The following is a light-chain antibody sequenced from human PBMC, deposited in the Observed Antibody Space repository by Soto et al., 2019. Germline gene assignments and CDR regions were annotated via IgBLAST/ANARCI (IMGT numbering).Light chain of an antibody. CDR2: KAS. V-gene: IGKV1-5*03. CDR3: QHYNSYSGA. Sequence: DIQMTQSPSTLSGSVGDRVTITCRASQTISSWLAWYQQKPGKAPKLLIYKASTLKSGVPSRFSGSGSGTEFTLTISSLQPDDFATYYCQHYNSYSGAFGQVTKVELK. CDR1: QTISSW. J-gene: IGKJ1*01.